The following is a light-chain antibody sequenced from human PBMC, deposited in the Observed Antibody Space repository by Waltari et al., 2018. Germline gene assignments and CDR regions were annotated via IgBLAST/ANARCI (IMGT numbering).Light chain of an antibody. CDR1: PSIGSS. CDR2: HAS. CDR3: QQYNNWPPGT. J-gene: IGKJ1*01. Sequence: ETVVTQSPGTLSVSPGERATLSCRTSPSIGSSLAWYQQKPGQSPMLLIYHASTRATGIPARFSGSGSETEFTLTISSLQSEDVAVYYCQQYNNWPPGTFGQGTKVEI. V-gene: IGKV3D-15*01.